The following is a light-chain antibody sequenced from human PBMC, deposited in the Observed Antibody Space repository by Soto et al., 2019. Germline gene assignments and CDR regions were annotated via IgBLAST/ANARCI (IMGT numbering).Light chain of an antibody. CDR3: QHYNNYCT. Sequence: DIQMTQSPSTLSASVGDRVTITCRASPSISSWLAWYQQKPGKAPKLLIYKASSLESGVPSRFRGSGSGTEFTLTISSVQPDHFATYYSQHYNNYCTFGQGTKVEIK. CDR2: KAS. V-gene: IGKV1-5*03. J-gene: IGKJ1*01. CDR1: PSISSW.